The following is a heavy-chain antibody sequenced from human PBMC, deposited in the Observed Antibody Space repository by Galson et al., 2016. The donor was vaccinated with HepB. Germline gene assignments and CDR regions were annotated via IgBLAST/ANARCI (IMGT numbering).Heavy chain of an antibody. J-gene: IGHJ3*02. V-gene: IGHV3-66*01. Sequence: SLRLSCAASGFTVSRNYMSWVRQAPGKGLEWVSVIYSGGSIYYADSVKGRFTISRDNSKSTLYLQMSSLRAEDTAVYYCSRGILLSFGNSWDAFDIWGQGTMVTVSS. D-gene: IGHD3-10*01. CDR1: GFTVSRNY. CDR2: IYSGGSI. CDR3: SRGILLSFGNSWDAFDI.